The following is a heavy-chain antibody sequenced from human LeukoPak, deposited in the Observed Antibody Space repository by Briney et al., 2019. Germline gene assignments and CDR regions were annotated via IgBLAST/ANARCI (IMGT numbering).Heavy chain of an antibody. CDR3: ARAGRGIFGVVIISAMDV. CDR2: IKQDGSEK. V-gene: IGHV3-7*01. J-gene: IGHJ6*02. Sequence: GGSLRLSCAASGFTFSSYWMSWVRQAPGRGLEWVANIKQDGSEKYYVDSVKGRFTISRDNAKNSLYLQMNSLRAEDTAVYYCARAGRGIFGVVIISAMDVWGQGTTVTVSS. CDR1: GFTFSSYW. D-gene: IGHD3-3*01.